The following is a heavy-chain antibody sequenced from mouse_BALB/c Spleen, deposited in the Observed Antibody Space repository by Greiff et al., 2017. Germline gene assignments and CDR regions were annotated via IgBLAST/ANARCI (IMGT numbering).Heavy chain of an antibody. CDR1: GYAFTNYL. CDR3: ARRGGTWGFAD. J-gene: IGHJ3*01. V-gene: IGHV1-54*01. D-gene: IGHD3-3*01. CDR2: INPGSGGT. Sequence: QVQLQQSGAELVRPGTSVKVSCKASGYAFTNYLIEWVKQRPGQGLEWIGVINPGSGGTNYNEKFKGKATLTADKSSSTAYMQLSSLTSDDSAVYFCARRGGTWGFADWGQGTLVTVSA.